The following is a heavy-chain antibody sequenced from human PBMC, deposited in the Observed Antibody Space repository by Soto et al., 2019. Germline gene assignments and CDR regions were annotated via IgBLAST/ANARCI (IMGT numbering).Heavy chain of an antibody. V-gene: IGHV4-34*01. CDR2: INHSGST. D-gene: IGHD3-9*01. CDR3: ARGPRVLRYFDWSPRRPMGNMDV. CDR1: GGSFSGYY. Sequence: SETLSLTCAVYGGSFSGYYWSWIRQPPGKGLEWIGEINHSGSTNYNPSLKSRVTISVDTSKNQFSLKLSSATAADTAVYYCARGPRVLRYFDWSPRRPMGNMDVWGKGTTVTVS. J-gene: IGHJ6*03.